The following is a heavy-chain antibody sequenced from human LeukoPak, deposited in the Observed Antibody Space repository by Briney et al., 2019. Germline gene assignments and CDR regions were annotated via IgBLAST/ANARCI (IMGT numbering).Heavy chain of an antibody. D-gene: IGHD3-22*01. J-gene: IGHJ3*02. CDR3: ASDWDSSGYYYGAFDI. Sequence: GGSLRLSCAASGFTFSSYWMSWVRQAPGKGLEWVANIKQDGSEKYYVDSVKGRFTISRDNAKNSLYLQMNSLRAEDTAVYYCASDWDSSGYYYGAFDIWGQGTMVTVSS. CDR2: IKQDGSEK. CDR1: GFTFSSYW. V-gene: IGHV3-7*01.